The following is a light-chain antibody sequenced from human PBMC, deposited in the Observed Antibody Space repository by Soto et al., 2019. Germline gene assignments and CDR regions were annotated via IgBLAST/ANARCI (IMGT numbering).Light chain of an antibody. Sequence: EILLTQYPATLSVSTGERATLSCRAGQSVSSYLAWYQQKPGQAPRLLIYDASNRATGIPARFSGSGSGTDFTLTISSLEPEDFAVYYCQQRSNWPPITFGQGARLEIK. J-gene: IGKJ5*01. CDR3: QQRSNWPPIT. CDR2: DAS. CDR1: QSVSSY. V-gene: IGKV3-11*01.